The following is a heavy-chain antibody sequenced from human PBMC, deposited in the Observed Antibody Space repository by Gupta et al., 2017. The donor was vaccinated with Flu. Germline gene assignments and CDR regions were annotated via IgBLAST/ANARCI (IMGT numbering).Heavy chain of an antibody. CDR1: EYPFTAYY. D-gene: IGHD2-2*02. CDR3: AREKHCSTSSCYRWFDP. Sequence: QVQLVQSGAEVKKPGASVKVSCKASEYPFTAYYIHWVRQAPGQGLEWMGRINPHSGTTNYEQKVQGRVTVTMDTSISAAYMDLSRLRSDDTAVYYCAREKHCSTSSCYRWFDPWGQGTLVTVSS. V-gene: IGHV1-2*06. CDR2: INPHSGTT. J-gene: IGHJ5*02.